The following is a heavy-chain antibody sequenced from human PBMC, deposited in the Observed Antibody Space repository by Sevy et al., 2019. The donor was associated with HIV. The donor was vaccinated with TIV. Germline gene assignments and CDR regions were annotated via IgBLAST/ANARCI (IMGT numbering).Heavy chain of an antibody. J-gene: IGHJ4*02. D-gene: IGHD5-18*01. Sequence: GGSLRLSCAASGFTVNSNYMTWVRQAPGKGLEGVSVIYSDGTTYHADSVKDRFTISRDNSENTLYLQMNSLRAEDTAVYYCARGSSGYGYALNYWGQGTLVTVSS. CDR3: ARGSSGYGYALNY. V-gene: IGHV3-66*01. CDR2: IYSDGTT. CDR1: GFTVNSNY.